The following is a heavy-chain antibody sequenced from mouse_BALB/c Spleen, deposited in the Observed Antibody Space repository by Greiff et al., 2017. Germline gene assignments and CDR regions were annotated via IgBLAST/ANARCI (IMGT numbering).Heavy chain of an antibody. Sequence: EVKVVESGGDLVKPGGSLKLSCAASGFTFSSYGMSWVRQTPDKRLEWVATISSGGSYTYYPDSVKGRFTISRDNAKNTLYLQMSSLKSEDTAMYYCARQIDYWGQGTSVTVSS. V-gene: IGHV5-6*01. CDR3: ARQIDY. CDR2: ISSGGSYT. J-gene: IGHJ4*01. CDR1: GFTFSSYG.